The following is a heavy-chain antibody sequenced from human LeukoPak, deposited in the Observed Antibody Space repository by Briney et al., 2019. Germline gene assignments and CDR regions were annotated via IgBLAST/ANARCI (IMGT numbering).Heavy chain of an antibody. V-gene: IGHV4-59*01. CDR2: IYYSGST. Sequence: SETLSLTCTVSGGSISSYYWSWIRQPPGKGLEWIGCIYYSGSTNYNPSLKSRVTISVDTSKNQFSLKLSSVTAADTAVYYCARNTGGSSWGGTLDYWGQGTLVTVSS. CDR1: GGSISSYY. D-gene: IGHD6-13*01. CDR3: ARNTGGSSWGGTLDY. J-gene: IGHJ4*02.